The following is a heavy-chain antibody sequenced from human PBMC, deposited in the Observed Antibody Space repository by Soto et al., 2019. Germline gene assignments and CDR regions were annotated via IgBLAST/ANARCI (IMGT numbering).Heavy chain of an antibody. CDR1: GFTFSSYS. CDR3: ARCRWATIDHLDY. V-gene: IGHV3-21*01. J-gene: IGHJ4*02. CDR2: ISSSSSYI. Sequence: GGSLRLSCAASGFTFSSYSMNWLRQAPGKGLEWVSSISSSSSYIYYADSVKGRFTISRDNAKNSLYLQMNSLRSEDTAVYYCARCRWATIDHLDYWGQGTLVTVSS. D-gene: IGHD5-12*01.